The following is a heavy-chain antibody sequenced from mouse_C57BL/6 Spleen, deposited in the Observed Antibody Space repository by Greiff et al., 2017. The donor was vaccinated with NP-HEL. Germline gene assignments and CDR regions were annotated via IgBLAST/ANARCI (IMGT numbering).Heavy chain of an antibody. CDR1: GYTFTSYW. J-gene: IGHJ2*01. CDR2: INPSNGGT. D-gene: IGHD2-4*01. CDR3: ARLGYDFYCDY. V-gene: IGHV1-53*01. Sequence: QVQLQQPGTELVKPGASVKLSCKASGYTFTSYWMHWVKQRPGQGLEWIGNINPSNGGTNYNEKFKSKATLSVDKSSSTASMQLSSLTSEDSAVYYCARLGYDFYCDYWGQGTTLTVSS.